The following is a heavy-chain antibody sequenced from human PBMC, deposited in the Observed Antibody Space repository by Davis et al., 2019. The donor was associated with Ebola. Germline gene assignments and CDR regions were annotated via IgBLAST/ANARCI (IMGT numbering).Heavy chain of an antibody. CDR1: GFTFSSYG. Sequence: GESLKISCAASGFTFSSYGMHWVRQAPGKGLEWVAVISYDGSNKYYADSVKGRFTISRDNSKNTLYLQMNSLRAEDTAVYYCAKDRYSGYDWIKLYYYYYGMDVWGQGTTVTVSS. CDR2: ISYDGSNK. D-gene: IGHD5-12*01. J-gene: IGHJ6*02. V-gene: IGHV3-30*18. CDR3: AKDRYSGYDWIKLYYYYYGMDV.